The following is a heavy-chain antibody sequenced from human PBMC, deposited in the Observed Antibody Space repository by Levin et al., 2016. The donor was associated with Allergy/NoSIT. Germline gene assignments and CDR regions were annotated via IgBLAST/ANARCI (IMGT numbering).Heavy chain of an antibody. Sequence: WIRQPPGKGLEWVANIKQDGSEKYYVDSVKGRFTISRDNAKNSLYLQMNSLRAEDTAVYYCARLVRIAAAGYYYYGMDVWGQGTTVTVSS. CDR2: IKQDGSEK. V-gene: IGHV3-7*01. J-gene: IGHJ6*02. CDR3: ARLVRIAAAGYYYYGMDV. D-gene: IGHD6-13*01.